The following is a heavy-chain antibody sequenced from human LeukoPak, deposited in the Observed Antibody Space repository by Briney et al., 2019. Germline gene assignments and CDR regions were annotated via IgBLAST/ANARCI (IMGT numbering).Heavy chain of an antibody. CDR1: GGSITTSY. Sequence: SETLSLTCTVSGGSITTSYWSWIRQPPGKGLEWIGYIYYSGSTNYNPSLKSRVTISVDTSKNQFSLKLSSVTAADTAVYYCARTFGSGKYAYYYYGMDVWGQGTTVTVSS. D-gene: IGHD3-10*01. J-gene: IGHJ6*02. CDR3: ARTFGSGKYAYYYYGMDV. V-gene: IGHV4-59*01. CDR2: IYYSGST.